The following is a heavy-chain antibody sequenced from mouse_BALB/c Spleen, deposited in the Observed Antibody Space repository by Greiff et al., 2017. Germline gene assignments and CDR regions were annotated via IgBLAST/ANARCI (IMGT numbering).Heavy chain of an antibody. CDR1: GFTFSSFG. V-gene: IGHV5-17*02. J-gene: IGHJ3*01. D-gene: IGHD2-1*01. CDR2: ISSGSSTI. CDR3: ARPYGNYAGFAY. Sequence: EVKLMESGGGLVQPGGSRKLSCAASGFTFSSFGMHWVRQAPEKGLEWVAYISSGSSTIYYADTVKGRFTISRDNPKNTLFLQMTSLRSEDTAMYYCARPYGNYAGFAYWGQGTLVTVSA.